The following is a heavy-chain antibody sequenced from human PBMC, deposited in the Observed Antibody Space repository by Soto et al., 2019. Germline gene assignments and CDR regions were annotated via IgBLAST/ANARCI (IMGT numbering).Heavy chain of an antibody. CDR1: GYSFTSYW. D-gene: IGHD3-10*01. CDR2: IYPGDSDT. Sequence: GESLKISCKGSGYSFTSYWIGWVRQMPGKGLEWMGIIYPGDSDTRYSPSFQGQVTISADKSISTAYLQWSSLKASDTAMYYCARHPYYYGSGSYPNDAFDIWGQGTMVTVSS. J-gene: IGHJ3*02. CDR3: ARHPYYYGSGSYPNDAFDI. V-gene: IGHV5-51*01.